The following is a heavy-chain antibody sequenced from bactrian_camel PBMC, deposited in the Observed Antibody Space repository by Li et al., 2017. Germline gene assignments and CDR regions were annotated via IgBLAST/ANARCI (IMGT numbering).Heavy chain of an antibody. Sequence: QLVESGGGSVQAGGSLRLSCVVSGYTISAVCMGWFRQAPGKEREGVAFIGSRSTTSYLDPVKGRFTVSRDDAKNTLYLQMNYLLPEDTGTYYCASGDRFWCPRPTVADIGGGFFTRWGQGTQVTVS. CDR3: ASGDRFWCPRPTVADIGGGFFTR. J-gene: IGHJ4*01. D-gene: IGHD3*01. CDR1: GYTISAVC. CDR2: IGSRSTT. V-gene: IGHV3S55*01.